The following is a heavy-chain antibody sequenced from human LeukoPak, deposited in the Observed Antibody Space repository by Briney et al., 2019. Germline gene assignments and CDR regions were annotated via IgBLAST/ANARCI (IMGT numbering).Heavy chain of an antibody. Sequence: PGRSLRLSCAASGFTFSSYAMHWVRQAPGKGLEWVAFIRYDGSLKDYADSVRGRFTISRDNSNNTLYLQMNSLRAEDTAVYYCAKDRLMYGSGSYPLAYWGQGTLVTVSS. CDR3: AKDRLMYGSGSYPLAY. CDR2: IRYDGSLK. CDR1: GFTFSSYA. J-gene: IGHJ4*02. D-gene: IGHD3-10*01. V-gene: IGHV3-30*02.